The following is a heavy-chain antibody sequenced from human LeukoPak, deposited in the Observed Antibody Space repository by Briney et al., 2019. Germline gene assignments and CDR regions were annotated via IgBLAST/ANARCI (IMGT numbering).Heavy chain of an antibody. CDR3: AREGGPNYYGSGSYSFLAFDI. CDR1: GFTFGSYA. CDR2: ISYDGSNK. D-gene: IGHD3-10*01. Sequence: PGGSLRLSCAASGFTFGSYAMHWVRQAPGKGLEWVAVISYDGSNKYYADSVKGRFTISRDNSKNTLYLQMNSLRAEDTAVYYCAREGGPNYYGSGSYSFLAFDIWGQGTMVTVSS. V-gene: IGHV3-30-3*01. J-gene: IGHJ3*02.